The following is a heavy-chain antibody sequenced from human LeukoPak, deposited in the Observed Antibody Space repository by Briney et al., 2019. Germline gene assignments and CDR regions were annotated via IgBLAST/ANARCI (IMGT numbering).Heavy chain of an antibody. CDR1: GFTFSNFW. CDR2: IKVDGSDK. D-gene: IGHD6-19*01. CDR3: ARAIAVAGTY. J-gene: IGHJ4*02. V-gene: IGHV3-7*02. Sequence: GGSLRLSCAASGFTFSNFWMSWVRQAPGKGLEWVATIKVDGSDKYHVDSVKGRFTISRDNSKNTLYPQMNSLRAEDTAVYYCARAIAVAGTYWGQGTLVTVSS.